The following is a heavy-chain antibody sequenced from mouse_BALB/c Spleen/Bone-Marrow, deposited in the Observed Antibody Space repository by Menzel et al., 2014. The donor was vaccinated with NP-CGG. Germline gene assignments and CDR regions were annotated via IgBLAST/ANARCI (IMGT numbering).Heavy chain of an antibody. CDR3: ARWLLYY. V-gene: IGHV1S81*02. CDR1: GYTFTSYW. D-gene: IGHD2-12*01. Sequence: SGAELVKPGALVKLSCKASGYTFTSYWMHWVKQRPGQGLEWIGEINPSNGRTNYNEKFKTKATLTVDKSSSTAYMQLSSLTSEDSAVYYCARWLLYYWGQGTTLTVSS. J-gene: IGHJ2*01. CDR2: INPSNGRT.